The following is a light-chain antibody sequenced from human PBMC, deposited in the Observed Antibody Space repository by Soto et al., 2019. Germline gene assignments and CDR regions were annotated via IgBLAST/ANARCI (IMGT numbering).Light chain of an antibody. V-gene: IGKV1-9*01. Sequence: DIQLTQSPSFLSASVADRVTITCRASQGISSYLAWYQQKPGKAPKLLIYAASTLQSGVPSRFSGSGSGTEFTLTISSLQPEDFATYYCQQLNSYPPFTFGPGTKVDIK. CDR3: QQLNSYPPFT. J-gene: IGKJ3*01. CDR1: QGISSY. CDR2: AAS.